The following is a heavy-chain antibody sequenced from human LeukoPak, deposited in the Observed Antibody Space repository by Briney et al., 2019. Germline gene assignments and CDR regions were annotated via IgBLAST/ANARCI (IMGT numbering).Heavy chain of an antibody. J-gene: IGHJ6*03. D-gene: IGHD3-10*01. CDR3: ARCRTRITMVRGAPDYMDV. CDR1: GYTFTGYY. Sequence: GASVKVSCKASGYTFTGYYMHWVRQAPGLGLEWMGWINPNSDGTNYAQKFQGRVTMTRDTSISTAYMELSRLRSDDTAVYYCARCRTRITMVRGAPDYMDVWGKGTTVTVSS. V-gene: IGHV1-2*02. CDR2: INPNSDGT.